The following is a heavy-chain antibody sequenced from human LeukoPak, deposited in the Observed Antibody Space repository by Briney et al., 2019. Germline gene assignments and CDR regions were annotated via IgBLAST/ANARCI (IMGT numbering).Heavy chain of an antibody. CDR2: IYYSGST. D-gene: IGHD3-3*01. J-gene: IGHJ6*02. CDR1: GGSISSSSYY. Sequence: TSETLSLTCTVSGGSISSSSYYWSWIRQPPGKGLEWIGYIYYSGSTNYNPSLKSRVTISVDTSKNQFSLKLSSVTAADTAVYYCARGNFQQDYDFWSGYYDYYYYGMDVWGQGTTVTVSS. V-gene: IGHV4-61*01. CDR3: ARGNFQQDYDFWSGYYDYYYYGMDV.